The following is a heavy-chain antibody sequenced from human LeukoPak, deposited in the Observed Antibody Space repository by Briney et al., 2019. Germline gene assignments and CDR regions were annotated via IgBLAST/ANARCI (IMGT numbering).Heavy chain of an antibody. D-gene: IGHD3/OR15-3a*01. CDR3: AHRRDSNHQLVY. CDR1: GFSLSTSGVG. J-gene: IGHJ4*02. Sequence: ESGPTLVKPTQTLTLTCTFSGFSLSTSGVGVGWIRQPPGKALEWLALIYWDDDKRYSPSLKSRLTVTKDTSKNQVVLTMTNMDPVDTATYYCAHRRDSNHQLVYWGQGTLVTVSS. V-gene: IGHV2-5*02. CDR2: IYWDDDK.